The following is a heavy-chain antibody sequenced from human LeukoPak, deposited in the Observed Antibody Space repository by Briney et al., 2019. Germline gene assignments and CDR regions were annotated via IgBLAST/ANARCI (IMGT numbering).Heavy chain of an antibody. CDR2: INHSGST. J-gene: IGHJ6*02. CDR3: ARGGQYCSSTSCYKGSFYYYYYGMDV. CDR1: GGSFSGYY. Sequence: SETLSLTCAVYGGSFSGYYWSWIRQPPGKGLEWIGEINHSGSTNYNPSLKSRVTISGDTSKNQFSLKLTSVTAADTAVYYCARGGQYCSSTSCYKGSFYYYYYGMDVWGQGTTVTVSS. D-gene: IGHD2-2*02. V-gene: IGHV4-34*01.